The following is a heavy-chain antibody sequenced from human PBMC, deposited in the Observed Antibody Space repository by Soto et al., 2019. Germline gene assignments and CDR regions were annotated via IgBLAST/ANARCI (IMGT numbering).Heavy chain of an antibody. J-gene: IGHJ5*02. CDR3: ARVADSLTTVTSYFFDI. D-gene: IGHD4-17*01. Sequence: VKVSCKASGGTLSNSAISWVRQAPGQRLQWMGGIIPVFNTSNFAENLQGRVKFSADESTSTAYMELSGLTSDDTAMYFCARVADSLTTVTSYFFDIWGQGTPVTVYS. CDR2: IIPVFNTS. CDR1: GGTLSNSA. V-gene: IGHV1-69*13.